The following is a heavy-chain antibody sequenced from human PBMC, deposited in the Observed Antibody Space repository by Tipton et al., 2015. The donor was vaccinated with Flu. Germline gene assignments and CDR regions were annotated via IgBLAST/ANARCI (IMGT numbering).Heavy chain of an antibody. CDR3: ATDPDGVYGTPGDF. J-gene: IGHJ1*01. D-gene: IGHD2-21*01. Sequence: TLSLTCNVSGGSISGSTYYWNWIRQPPGKGLEWIGSVYYDGNTYYNPSLKSRVTISADTSKSQLSLKVNSVTAADTAVYFCATDPDGVYGTPGDFWGQGTLVTVSS. V-gene: IGHV4-39*07. CDR1: GGSISGSTYY. CDR2: VYYDGNT.